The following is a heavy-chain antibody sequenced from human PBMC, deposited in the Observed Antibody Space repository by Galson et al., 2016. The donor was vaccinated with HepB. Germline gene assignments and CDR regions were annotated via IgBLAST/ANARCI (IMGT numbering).Heavy chain of an antibody. CDR1: GFTFSTSP. CDR3: ARDPAPYP. V-gene: IGHV3-23*01. D-gene: IGHD2-21*01. J-gene: IGHJ1*01. CDR2: ITGSGDRT. Sequence: SLRLSCAASGFTFSTSPMTWVRQAPGKGLEWVSSITGSGDRTYYADSVKGRFTISRDNSQNTLFLQMNTLRVEDTAVYYCARDPAPYPWGQGTLVTVSS.